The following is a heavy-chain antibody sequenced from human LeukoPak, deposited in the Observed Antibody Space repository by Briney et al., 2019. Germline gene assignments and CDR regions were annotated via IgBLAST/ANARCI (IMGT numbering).Heavy chain of an antibody. D-gene: IGHD2-21*02. CDR1: GGSFSGYY. CDR2: INHSGST. J-gene: IGHJ4*02. Sequence: SETLSLTCAVYGGSFSGYYWSWIRQPPGKGLEWIGEINHSGSTNYNPSLKSRVTISVGTSKNQFSLKLSSVTAADTAVYYCARGRGGDPYYFDYWGQGTLVTVSS. V-gene: IGHV4-34*01. CDR3: ARGRGGDPYYFDY.